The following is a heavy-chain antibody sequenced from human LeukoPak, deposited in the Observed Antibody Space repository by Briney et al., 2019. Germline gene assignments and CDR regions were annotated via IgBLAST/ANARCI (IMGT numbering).Heavy chain of an antibody. CDR1: GDSVSSNSAA. D-gene: IGHD2-15*01. CDR3: AKGRCSGVGCDSFHS. J-gene: IGHJ4*02. V-gene: IGHV6-1*01. Sequence: SQTLSLTCSISGDSVSSNSAAWNWIRQSPSRGLEWLGRTYYRSKWYNEYAVSVKSRITINPDTSKNQFSLQLNSVTPEDTAVYYCAKGRCSGVGCDSFHSWGQGASVTVSS. CDR2: TYYRSKWYN.